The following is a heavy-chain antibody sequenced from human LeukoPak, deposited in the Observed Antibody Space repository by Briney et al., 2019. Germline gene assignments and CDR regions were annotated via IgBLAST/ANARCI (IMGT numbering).Heavy chain of an antibody. CDR2: FSASETT. CDR3: ARIGGITYFDY. D-gene: IGHD3-16*01. V-gene: IGHV4-4*07. CDR1: GGYIHTYF. Sequence: SETLSLTCTVSGGYIHTYFWSWIRQPAGKGLEWLGRFSASETTNYNPSLKSRVTISVDTSKNQCSLKLTSVTAADTAVYYCARIGGITYFDYWGQGSLVTVSS. J-gene: IGHJ4*02.